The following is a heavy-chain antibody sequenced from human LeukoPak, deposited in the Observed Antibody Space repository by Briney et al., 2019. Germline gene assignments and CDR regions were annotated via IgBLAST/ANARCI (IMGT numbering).Heavy chain of an antibody. D-gene: IGHD4-11*01. CDR3: AKECDYSPGHRFDL. CDR2: LFVGGAST. Sequence: GGSLRLSCAASGFNFNNYVMSWVRQAPGKGLEWVSVLFVGGASTLYADSVKGRFTISGDTSKNTLYLQMNGLRAEDTAVYFCAKECDYSPGHRFDLWGQGTLVTVSS. CDR1: GFNFNNYV. J-gene: IGHJ4*02. V-gene: IGHV3-23*01.